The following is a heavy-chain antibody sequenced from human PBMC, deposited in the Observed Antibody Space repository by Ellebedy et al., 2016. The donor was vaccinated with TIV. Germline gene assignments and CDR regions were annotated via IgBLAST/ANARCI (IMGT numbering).Heavy chain of an antibody. J-gene: IGHJ3*02. CDR1: GYTFTSYG. D-gene: IGHD3-22*01. Sequence: AASVKVSCKASGYTFTSYGIRWVRQAPGQGLEWMGWINAYNGNTNYAQKLQGRVTMTTDTSTSTAYMELRSLRSDDTAVYDCAVGVYYDSSGSNAFDIWGQGTMVTVSS. CDR2: INAYNGNT. CDR3: AVGVYYDSSGSNAFDI. V-gene: IGHV1-18*01.